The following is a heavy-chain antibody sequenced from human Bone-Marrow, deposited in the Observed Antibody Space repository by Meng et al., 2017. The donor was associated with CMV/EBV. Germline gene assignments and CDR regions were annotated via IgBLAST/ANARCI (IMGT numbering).Heavy chain of an antibody. CDR3: VRGNFWSGYSY. CDR2: TYYRSKWYT. CDR1: GDSVSGHSAV. V-gene: IGHV6-1*01. J-gene: IGHJ4*02. Sequence: SETLSLTCAISGDSVSGHSAVWNWIRQSPSRGLEWLGRTYYRSKWYTDYAVSLKSRIAINPDTSKNQISLRLNSVIPEDTAVYYCVRGNFWSGYSYWGQGTLVTVSS. D-gene: IGHD3-3*01.